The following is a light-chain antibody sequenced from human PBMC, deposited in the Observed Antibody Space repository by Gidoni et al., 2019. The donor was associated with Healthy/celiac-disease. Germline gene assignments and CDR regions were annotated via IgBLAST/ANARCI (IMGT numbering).Light chain of an antibody. Sequence: EIVLTQSPGTLSLSPGERATLSCRASQSVSSSYLAWYQQKPGQAPRLLIYGASSRATGIPDRCSGSGSGTDFTLTISRLEPEDFAVYYCQQYGSSVFTFGPGTKVDIK. V-gene: IGKV3-20*01. J-gene: IGKJ3*01. CDR1: QSVSSSY. CDR2: GAS. CDR3: QQYGSSVFT.